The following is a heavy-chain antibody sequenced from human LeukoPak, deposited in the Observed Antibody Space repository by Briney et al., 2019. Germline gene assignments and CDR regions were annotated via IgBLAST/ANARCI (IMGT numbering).Heavy chain of an antibody. CDR1: GYTFTSYY. Sequence: GGSLRLSCAASGYTFTSYYMHWVRQAPGQGLEWMGIINPSGGSTSYAQKFQGRVTMTRDTSTSTVYMELSSLRSEDTAVYYCAREYSSGWYYFDYWGQGTLVTVSS. V-gene: IGHV1-46*01. CDR3: AREYSSGWYYFDY. J-gene: IGHJ4*02. CDR2: INPSGGST. D-gene: IGHD6-19*01.